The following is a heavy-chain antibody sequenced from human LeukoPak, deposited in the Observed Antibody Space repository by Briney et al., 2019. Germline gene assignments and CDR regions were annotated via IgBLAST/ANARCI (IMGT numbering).Heavy chain of an antibody. J-gene: IGHJ4*02. CDR1: GGSITSHSYQ. CDR2: IYTTGST. CDR3: ARSPDSSGWYGSNDY. V-gene: IGHV4-61*02. D-gene: IGHD6-19*01. Sequence: SETLSLTCTVSGGSITSHSYQWSWIRQPAGKGLEWIGRIYTTGSTNYNPSLKSRVSISVDTSKNQFSLNLRSVTAADTAVYYCARSPDSSGWYGSNDYWGQGTLVTVPS.